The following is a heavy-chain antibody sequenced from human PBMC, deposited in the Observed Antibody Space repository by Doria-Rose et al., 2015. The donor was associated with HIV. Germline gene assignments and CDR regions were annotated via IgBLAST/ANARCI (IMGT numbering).Heavy chain of an antibody. D-gene: IGHD6-13*01. CDR2: IFSDDER. Sequence: SGPVLVKPTETLTLTCTVSGFSLSSPGMGVGWIRQPPGKALEWLANIFSDDERSYKTSLKSRLTISRGTSKSQVVLTMTDMDPVDTATYYCARIKSSRWYHKYYFDFWGQGTLVIVSA. CDR3: ARIKSSRWYHKYYFDF. CDR1: GFSLSSPGMG. J-gene: IGHJ4*02. V-gene: IGHV2-26*01.